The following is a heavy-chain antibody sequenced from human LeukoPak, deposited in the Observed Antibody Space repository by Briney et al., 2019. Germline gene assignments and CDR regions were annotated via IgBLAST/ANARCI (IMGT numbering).Heavy chain of an antibody. Sequence: PSGTLSLTYAVSGGSISSSNWWSWVRQPPGKGLEWIGDIFHSGSTNYNPSLRCRVTISVDRSKNQFSLNLSSVTAADTAVYYCARREMTTIGAFDFWGQGTMVTVSS. J-gene: IGHJ3*01. CDR2: IFHSGST. D-gene: IGHD5-24*01. CDR1: GGSISSSNW. CDR3: ARREMTTIGAFDF. V-gene: IGHV4-4*02.